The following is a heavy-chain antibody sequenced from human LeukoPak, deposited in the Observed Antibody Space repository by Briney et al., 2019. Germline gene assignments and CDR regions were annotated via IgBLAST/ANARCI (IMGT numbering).Heavy chain of an antibody. D-gene: IGHD1-26*01. CDR2: IYTSGST. J-gene: IGHJ6*02. V-gene: IGHV4-4*07. Sequence: SETLSLTCTVSGGSISSYYWSWIRQPAGKGLEWIGRIYTSGSTNYNPSPKSRVTMSVDTSKNQFSLKLSSVTAADTAVYYCARDGVVGATTSYYYYGMDVWGQGTTVTVSS. CDR3: ARDGVVGATTSYYYYGMDV. CDR1: GGSISSYY.